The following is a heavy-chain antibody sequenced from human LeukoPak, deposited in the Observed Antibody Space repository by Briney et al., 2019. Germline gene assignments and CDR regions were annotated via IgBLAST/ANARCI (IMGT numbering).Heavy chain of an antibody. CDR3: ARQDGDIVATISLDY. V-gene: IGHV5-51*01. CDR1: GYSFTSYW. D-gene: IGHD5-12*01. Sequence: GESLKISCKGSGYSFTSYWIGWVRQMPGKGLEWMGIIYPGDSDTRYSPSFQGQVTISADKSISTAYLQWSSLKASDTAMYYCARQDGDIVATISLDYWGQGTLVTVSS. J-gene: IGHJ4*02. CDR2: IYPGDSDT.